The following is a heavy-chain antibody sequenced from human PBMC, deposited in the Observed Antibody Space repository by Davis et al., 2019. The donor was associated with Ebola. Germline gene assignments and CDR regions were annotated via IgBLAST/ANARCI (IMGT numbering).Heavy chain of an antibody. CDR1: GGSFSGYS. J-gene: IGHJ6*02. Sequence: MPSETLSLTCAVYGGSFSGYSWTWIRKPQGKGLEWIGEINYSGSTNYNPSLKSRVTISVDTSKNQFSLKLSAVTAADTAVYYCASGGGFGGYGMDVWGQGTTVTVSS. V-gene: IGHV4-34*01. CDR2: INYSGST. D-gene: IGHD3-10*01. CDR3: ASGGGFGGYGMDV.